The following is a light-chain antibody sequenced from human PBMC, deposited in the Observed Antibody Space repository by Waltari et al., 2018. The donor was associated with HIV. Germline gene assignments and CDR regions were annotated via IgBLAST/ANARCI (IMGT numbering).Light chain of an antibody. CDR2: EVS. Sequence: QSALTQPPSASGSPGQSVTISSTGTTSDAGAYNYVSWYQQHPGKAPKLMIYEVSKRPSGVPDRFSGSKSGNTASLTVSGLQAEDEADYYCNSYAGSNNVVFGGGTKVTVL. CDR1: TSDAGAYNY. J-gene: IGLJ2*01. V-gene: IGLV2-8*01. CDR3: NSYAGSNNVV.